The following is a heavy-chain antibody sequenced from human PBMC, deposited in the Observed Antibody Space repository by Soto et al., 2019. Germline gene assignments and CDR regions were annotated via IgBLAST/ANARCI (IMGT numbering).Heavy chain of an antibody. Sequence: QVQLVESGGGVVQPGRSLRLSCGASGFIFSNYGMHWIRQAPGKGLEWVTIIWFDGSNKWYADSGKGRFIISRDDSKNMGYLQINSLRVDDTAIYYCASANTSPFDYWGRGTLVTVSS. CDR1: GFIFSNYG. V-gene: IGHV3-33*01. CDR3: ASANTSPFDY. J-gene: IGHJ4*02. CDR2: IWFDGSNK.